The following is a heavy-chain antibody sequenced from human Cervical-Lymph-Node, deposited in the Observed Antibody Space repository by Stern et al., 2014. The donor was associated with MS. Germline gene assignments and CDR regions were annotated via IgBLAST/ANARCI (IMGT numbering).Heavy chain of an antibody. CDR1: GGSINTDY. Sequence: QVQLQESGPGLVKPSETLSLTCTVSGGSINTDYWNWVRQPPGKRLEWIGYVHYAGDTMYNPSLKSRVTISVSPSKDQFSLSLTSVTAADTAVYYCAKGVGWTPDSWGQGTLVTVSS. V-gene: IGHV4-59*12. J-gene: IGHJ4*02. CDR2: VHYAGDT. D-gene: IGHD1-26*01. CDR3: AKGVGWTPDS.